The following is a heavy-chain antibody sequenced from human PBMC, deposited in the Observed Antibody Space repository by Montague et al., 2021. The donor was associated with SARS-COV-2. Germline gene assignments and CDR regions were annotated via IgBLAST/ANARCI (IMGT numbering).Heavy chain of an antibody. CDR2: INYSANT. CDR3: ASGIYPSGSYYNRYYYGLNI. J-gene: IGHJ6*02. V-gene: IGHV4-34*01. Sequence: SETLSLTCAVHGGSLSGYYWSWIRQPPEKGLEWIGEINYSANTKYNPSLKSPVTISIDTSKNQFSLKMTSVTAADTATYYCASGIYPSGSYYNRYYYGLNIGGPGTTVIVSS. CDR1: GGSLSGYY. D-gene: IGHD3-10*01.